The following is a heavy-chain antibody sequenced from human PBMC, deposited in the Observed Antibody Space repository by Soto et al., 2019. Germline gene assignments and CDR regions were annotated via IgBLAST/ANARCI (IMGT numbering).Heavy chain of an antibody. Sequence: ASVKVSCKASGGTFSSYAISWVRQAPGQGLEWMGGIIPIFGTANYAQKFQGRVTITADKSTSTAYMELSSLRSEDTAVYYCARDIGDVVVITTHAFDIWGQGTMVT. V-gene: IGHV1-69*06. J-gene: IGHJ3*02. D-gene: IGHD3-22*01. CDR2: IIPIFGTA. CDR3: ARDIGDVVVITTHAFDI. CDR1: GGTFSSYA.